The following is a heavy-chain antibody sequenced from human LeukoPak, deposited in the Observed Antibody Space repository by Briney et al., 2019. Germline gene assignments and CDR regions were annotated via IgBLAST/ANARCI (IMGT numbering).Heavy chain of an antibody. Sequence: GSLRLSCAASGFTFSDYYMSWIRQAPGKGLEWVSYISTGSSYTNYADSVKGRFTISRDNAKNSLYLQMTSLRAEDTAVYYCARRLTGTTSNYFDYWGRGTLVTVSS. CDR1: GFTFSDYY. CDR2: ISTGSSYT. V-gene: IGHV3-11*03. CDR3: ARRLTGTTSNYFDY. D-gene: IGHD1-20*01. J-gene: IGHJ4*02.